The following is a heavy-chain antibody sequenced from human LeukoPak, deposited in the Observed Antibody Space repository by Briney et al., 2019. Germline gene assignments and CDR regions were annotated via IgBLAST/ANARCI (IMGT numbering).Heavy chain of an antibody. J-gene: IGHJ3*02. CDR3: ARERQDTILHSGAFDI. V-gene: IGHV3-30-3*01. Sequence: PGRSLRLSCAASGFTFSTYFMHWVRQAPGKGLEWVADIASDGSNTFYAESVKGRFTISRDNSKNTLYLQMNSLRAEDTAVYFCARERQDTILHSGAFDIWGQGTMVTVSS. CDR2: IASDGSNT. D-gene: IGHD2-21*01. CDR1: GFTFSTYF.